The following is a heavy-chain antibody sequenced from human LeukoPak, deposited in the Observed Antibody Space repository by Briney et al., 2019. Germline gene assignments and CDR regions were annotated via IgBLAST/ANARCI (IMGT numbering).Heavy chain of an antibody. CDR2: ISSSGSTI. V-gene: IGHV3-48*03. J-gene: IGHJ6*02. D-gene: IGHD3-10*01. Sequence: GGSLRLSCSASGFTFSSYAMHWVRQAPGKGLEWVSYISSSGSTIYYAGSVKGRLTISRDNAKNSLYLQMNSLRAEDTAVYYCARDSWTDYYGSGSPSDGMDVWGQGTTVTVSS. CDR1: GFTFSSYA. CDR3: ARDSWTDYYGSGSPSDGMDV.